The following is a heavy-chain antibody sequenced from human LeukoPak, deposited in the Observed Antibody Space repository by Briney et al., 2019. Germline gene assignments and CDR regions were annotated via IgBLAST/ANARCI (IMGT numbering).Heavy chain of an antibody. CDR2: VYPSGTT. J-gene: IGHJ4*02. CDR1: GGSISSDPYY. Sequence: SETLSLTCTVSGGSISSDPYYWNWIRQSAGRGLEWIGRVYPSGTTNYNPSLKSRVTISIVTSKNQFSLKLTSVTAADAAVYFCARGQGTTNFDYWGQGTLVTVSS. CDR3: ARGQGTTNFDY. D-gene: IGHD1-1*01. V-gene: IGHV4-61*02.